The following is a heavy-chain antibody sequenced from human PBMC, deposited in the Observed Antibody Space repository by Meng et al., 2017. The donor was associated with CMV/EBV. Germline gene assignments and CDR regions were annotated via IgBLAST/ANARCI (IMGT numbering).Heavy chain of an antibody. CDR3: AREGDGYDKAPY. D-gene: IGHD5-24*01. CDR2: IYSGGST. J-gene: IGHJ4*02. V-gene: IGHV3-66*01. Sequence: EGRVVESGGGWVQPGGSLRLSCAASGFTVSSNYMSWVRQAPGKGLEWVSVIYSGGSTYYADSVKGRFTISRDNSKNTLYLQMNSLRAEDTAVYYCAREGDGYDKAPYWGQGTLVTVSS. CDR1: GFTVSSNY.